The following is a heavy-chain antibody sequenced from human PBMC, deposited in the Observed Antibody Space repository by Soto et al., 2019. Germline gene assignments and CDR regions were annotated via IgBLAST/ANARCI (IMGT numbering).Heavy chain of an antibody. Sequence: QVQLVQSGAEVKKPGASVKVSCKAYGYTFTSYGISWVRQAPGQGLEWMGWISAYNGNTNYAQKLQGRVTMTTDTFTSTAYMELRSLRSDDTAVYYYVVAAQPYYFDYWGQGTLLTVSS. J-gene: IGHJ4*02. CDR2: ISAYNGNT. D-gene: IGHD2-15*01. CDR1: GYTFTSYG. CDR3: VVAAQPYYFDY. V-gene: IGHV1-18*01.